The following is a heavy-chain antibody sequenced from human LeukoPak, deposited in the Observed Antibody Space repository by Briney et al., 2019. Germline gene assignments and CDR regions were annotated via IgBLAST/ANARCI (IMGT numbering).Heavy chain of an antibody. CDR3: AREGSGSSRVFDP. Sequence: SETLSLTCTVSGGSISSASYNWNWIRQSPGKGLEWVGSIDNTGSTYYTPSLKSRATISADTSKNQFSLKLNSVTAADTAVYYCAREGSGSSRVFDPWGQGTLVTVSS. J-gene: IGHJ5*02. D-gene: IGHD3-10*01. CDR1: GGSISSASYN. V-gene: IGHV4-39*07. CDR2: IDNTGST.